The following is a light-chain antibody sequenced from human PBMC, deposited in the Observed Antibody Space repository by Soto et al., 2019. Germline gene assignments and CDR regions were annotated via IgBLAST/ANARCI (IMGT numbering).Light chain of an antibody. Sequence: EIVMTQSPATLSVSPGERATLSCRASQSVSSNLAWYQQKPGQAPRLLIYGSSTRATGIPARFSGSGSGTEFTLTISSLQSEDFAVYYCQQFSIWPREGTFGPGTKVDIK. CDR3: QQFSIWPREGT. V-gene: IGKV3-15*01. CDR2: GSS. CDR1: QSVSSN. J-gene: IGKJ3*01.